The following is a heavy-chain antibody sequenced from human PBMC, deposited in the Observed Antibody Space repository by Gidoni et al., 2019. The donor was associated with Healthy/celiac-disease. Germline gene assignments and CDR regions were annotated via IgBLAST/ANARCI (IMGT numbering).Heavy chain of an antibody. CDR1: GFTFSSYG. V-gene: IGHV3-30*18. CDR3: AKDGHYGDYVIVFDY. J-gene: IGHJ4*02. D-gene: IGHD4-17*01. Sequence: QVQLVESGGGVVQPGRSLRLSCAASGFTFSSYGMHWVRQAPGKGLEWVAVISYDGSNKYYADSVKGRFTISRDNSKNTLYLQMNSLRAEDTAVYYCAKDGHYGDYVIVFDYWGQGTLVTVSS. CDR2: ISYDGSNK.